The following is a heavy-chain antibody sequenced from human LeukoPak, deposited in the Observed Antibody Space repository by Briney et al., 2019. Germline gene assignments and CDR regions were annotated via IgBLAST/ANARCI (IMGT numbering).Heavy chain of an antibody. V-gene: IGHV3-30*18. Sequence: GGSLRLSCAASGFTFSSYGMHWVRQAPGKGLEWVAVISYDGSNKYYADSVKGRFTISRDNSKNTLHLQMNSLRAEDTAVYYCAKVGITAAATRNPDFDYWGQGTLVTVSS. CDR2: ISYDGSNK. D-gene: IGHD2-15*01. J-gene: IGHJ4*02. CDR3: AKVGITAAATRNPDFDY. CDR1: GFTFSSYG.